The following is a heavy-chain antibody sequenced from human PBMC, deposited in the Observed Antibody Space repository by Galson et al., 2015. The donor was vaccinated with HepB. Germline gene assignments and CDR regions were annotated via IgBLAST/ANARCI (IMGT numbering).Heavy chain of an antibody. CDR3: ARDLRYSSSWRAFDI. Sequence: SVKVSCKASGSTFTGYYMHWVRQAPGQGLEWMGWINPNSGGTNYAQKFQGRVTMTRDTSISTAYMELSRLRSDDTAVYYCARDLRYSSSWRAFDIWGQGTVVTVSS. CDR1: GSTFTGYY. J-gene: IGHJ3*02. V-gene: IGHV1-2*02. D-gene: IGHD6-6*01. CDR2: INPNSGGT.